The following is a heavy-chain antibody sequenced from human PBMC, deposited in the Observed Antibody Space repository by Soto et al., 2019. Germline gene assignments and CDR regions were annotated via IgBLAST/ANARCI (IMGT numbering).Heavy chain of an antibody. CDR1: GFTVSSNY. J-gene: IGHJ6*03. V-gene: IGHV3-66*01. CDR2: IYSGGST. CDR3: ARVNSTAAAPTWNYYYYMDV. D-gene: IGHD6-13*01. Sequence: GGSLRLSCAASGFTVSSNYMSWVRQAPGKGLEWVSVIYSGGSTYYADSVKGRFTISRDNSKNTLYLQMNSLRAEDTAVYYCARVNSTAAAPTWNYYYYMDVWGKGTTVTVSS.